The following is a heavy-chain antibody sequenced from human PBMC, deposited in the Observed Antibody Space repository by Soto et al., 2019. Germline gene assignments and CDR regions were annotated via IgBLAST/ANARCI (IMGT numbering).Heavy chain of an antibody. CDR3: ARLLSILSAVTLGDCCFGLDV. J-gene: IGHJ6*02. CDR2: ISAYNGNT. Sequence: ASVKVSCKASGYTFTSYGISWVRQAPGQGLEWMGWISAYNGNTNYAQKLQGRVTMTTDTSTSTAYMELRSLRSDDTAVYYCARLLSILSAVTLGDCCFGLDVCGQGTWVTVS. D-gene: IGHD6-25*01. V-gene: IGHV1-18*01. CDR1: GYTFTSYG.